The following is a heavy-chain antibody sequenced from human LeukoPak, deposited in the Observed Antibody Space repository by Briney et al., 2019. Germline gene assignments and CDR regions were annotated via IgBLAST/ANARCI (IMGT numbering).Heavy chain of an antibody. V-gene: IGHV3-7*01. CDR3: ARHLSGVTGYTYGRGIDY. D-gene: IGHD5-18*01. CDR1: RFIFSNYW. Sequence: GGSLRLSCAASRFIFSNYWMSWVRQAPGKGLEWVANIKQDGSEKYYVDSVKGRFTISRDNAKTSLYLQMNSLRAEDTAVYYCARHLSGVTGYTYGRGIDYWGQGTLVTVSS. CDR2: IKQDGSEK. J-gene: IGHJ4*02.